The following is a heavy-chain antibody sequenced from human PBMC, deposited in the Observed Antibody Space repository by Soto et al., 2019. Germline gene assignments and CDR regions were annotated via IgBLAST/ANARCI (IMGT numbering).Heavy chain of an antibody. J-gene: IGHJ5*02. D-gene: IGHD3-10*01. CDR1: GFTFSSYA. V-gene: IGHV3-30*18. Sequence: GGSLRLSCAASGFTFSSYAMHWVRQAPGKGLEWVAVISYDGSNKYYEDSVKGRFTISRDNSKNTLFLQMNSLGVEDTALYYCAKGFGPGGLWFDPWGQGTLVTVSS. CDR2: ISYDGSNK. CDR3: AKGFGPGGLWFDP.